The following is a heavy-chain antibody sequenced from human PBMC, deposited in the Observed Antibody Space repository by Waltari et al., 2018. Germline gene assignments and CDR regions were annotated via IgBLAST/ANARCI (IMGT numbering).Heavy chain of an antibody. J-gene: IGHJ4*02. CDR2: IYYSGST. V-gene: IGHV4-39*07. D-gene: IGHD3-22*01. CDR1: GGSISTSSYY. CDR3: ARVDDSSGYGP. Sequence: QLPLQESGPGLVKPSETLSLTCTVSGGSISTSSYYWGWIRQPPGKGLAWIGSIYYSGSTYYNPSLKSRVTISVDTSKNQFSLKLSSVTAADTAVYYCARVDDSSGYGPWGQGTLVTVSS.